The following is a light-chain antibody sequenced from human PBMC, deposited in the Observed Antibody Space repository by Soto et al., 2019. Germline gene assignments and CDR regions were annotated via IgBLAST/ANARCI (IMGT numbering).Light chain of an antibody. CDR1: QSISSW. CDR3: QQYNSYPWT. V-gene: IGKV1-5*01. CDR2: DAS. Sequence: DIQMTQSPSTLSASVGDRVTITCRASQSISSWLAWYQQKPGNAPKLLIYDASSLESGVPSRFSGSGSGTEFTLTISSLQPDDFATYYCQQYNSYPWTFGQGTRW. J-gene: IGKJ1*01.